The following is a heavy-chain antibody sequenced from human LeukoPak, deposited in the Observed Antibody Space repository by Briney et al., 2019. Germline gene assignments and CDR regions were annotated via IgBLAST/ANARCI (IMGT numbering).Heavy chain of an antibody. J-gene: IGHJ4*02. Sequence: PGGSLRLSCAASGFSFSSYSMSWVRQAPGKGLEWLSFISSISTTIYYADSVKGRFTVSRDNAKNSLYLQMNSLRDEDTAVYYCARDGRPCDYWGQGTQFTVSS. CDR1: GFSFSSYS. CDR2: ISSISTTI. CDR3: ARDGRPCDY. V-gene: IGHV3-48*02.